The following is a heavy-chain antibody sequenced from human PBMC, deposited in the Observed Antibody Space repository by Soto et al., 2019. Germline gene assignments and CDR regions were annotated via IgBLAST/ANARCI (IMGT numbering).Heavy chain of an antibody. CDR2: IIPIFGTA. V-gene: IGHV1-69*01. D-gene: IGHD3-9*01. CDR3: ARSHTYDILTEYGMDV. J-gene: IGHJ6*02. CDR1: GGTFSSYA. Sequence: QVQLVQSGAEVKKPGSSVKVSCKASGGTFSSYAISWVRQAPGQGLEWMGGIIPIFGTANYAQKFQGRVTITADESTSTADMELSSLRSEDTAVYYCARSHTYDILTEYGMDVWGQGTTVTVSS.